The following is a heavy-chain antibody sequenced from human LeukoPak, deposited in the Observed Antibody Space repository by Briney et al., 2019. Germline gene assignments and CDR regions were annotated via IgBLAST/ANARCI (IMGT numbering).Heavy chain of an antibody. Sequence: SETLSLTCTVSGYSISNDYYWGWIRQPPGKGLEWIGIMYHSGSTYYNPSLKSRVTISLDTSKNQFSLRLNSVTAADTAVYYCARRKRFGELILGNYYYYYYMDVWGKGTTVTISS. CDR2: MYHSGST. V-gene: IGHV4-38-2*02. J-gene: IGHJ6*03. D-gene: IGHD3-10*01. CDR1: GYSISNDYY. CDR3: ARRKRFGELILGNYYYYYYMDV.